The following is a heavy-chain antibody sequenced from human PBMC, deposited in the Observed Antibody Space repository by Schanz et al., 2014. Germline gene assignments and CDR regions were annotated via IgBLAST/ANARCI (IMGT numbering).Heavy chain of an antibody. CDR2: ISTSNGNT. CDR1: GYTFTSYG. Sequence: QVQLVQSGAEVKKPGASVKVSCTASGYTFTSYGINWVRQAPGQGLEWMGWISTSNGNTNYIQKLQGRVTMTTDTSTSTAYMELRSLRSDDTAVYYCARVQDDILTGSEYYYGMDVWGQGTTVTVSS. J-gene: IGHJ6*02. V-gene: IGHV1-18*01. CDR3: ARVQDDILTGSEYYYGMDV. D-gene: IGHD3-9*01.